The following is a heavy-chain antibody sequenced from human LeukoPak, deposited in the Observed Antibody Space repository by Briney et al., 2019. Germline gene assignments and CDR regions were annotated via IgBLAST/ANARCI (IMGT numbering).Heavy chain of an antibody. V-gene: IGHV3-21*01. CDR2: ISSSSSYI. D-gene: IGHD5-24*01. Sequence: GGSLRLSCAASGFTFSSYSMNWVRQAPGKGLEWVSSISSSSSYIYYADSVKGRFTISRDNAKNSLYLQMNSLRAEDKAVYYCARDVRRDGYNCFDYWGQGTLVTVSS. CDR3: ARDVRRDGYNCFDY. J-gene: IGHJ4*02. CDR1: GFTFSSYS.